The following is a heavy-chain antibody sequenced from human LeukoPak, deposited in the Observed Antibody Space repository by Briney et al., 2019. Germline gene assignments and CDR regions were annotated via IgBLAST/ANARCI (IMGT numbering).Heavy chain of an antibody. J-gene: IGHJ4*02. CDR3: ARGSYPYYFDY. CDR2: INNDGSST. CDR1: GFTFSSYS. D-gene: IGHD3-10*01. V-gene: IGHV3-74*01. Sequence: GGSLRLSCAASGFTFSSYSMNWVRQAPGKGLVWVSRINNDGSSTIYADSVRGRFTISRDNAKNTLYLQMNGLRAEDTSVYFCARGSYPYYFDYWGQGTLVTVSS.